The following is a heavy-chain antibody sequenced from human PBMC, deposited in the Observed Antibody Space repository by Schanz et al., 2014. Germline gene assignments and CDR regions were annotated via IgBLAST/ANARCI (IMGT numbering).Heavy chain of an antibody. CDR3: ARRASCSRIGCPFDS. CDR1: GFTFSDHY. D-gene: IGHD2-2*01. J-gene: IGHJ4*02. V-gene: IGHV3-72*01. CDR2: VRNKNNRYTT. Sequence: EVQLVESGGGLVQPGGSLRLSCAASGFTFSDHYMDWVRQAPGKGLEWVGRVRNKNNRYTTEYAASVKGRFTISRDDSKNSLYLQMNSLKTEDTAMCDCARRASCSRIGCPFDSWGQGTLVTVSS.